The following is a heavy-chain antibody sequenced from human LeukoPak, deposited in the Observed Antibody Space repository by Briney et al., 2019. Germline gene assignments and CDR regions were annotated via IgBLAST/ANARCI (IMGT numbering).Heavy chain of an antibody. CDR2: IYHSGST. CDR1: GGSISSSNW. D-gene: IGHD5/OR15-5a*01. Sequence: SGTLSLTCAVSGGSISSSNWWSWVRQPPGKGLEWIGEIYHSGSTNYNPSLKSRVTISVDKSKNQFSLKLSSVTAADTAVYYCARGVLGVYDQVSFDYWGQGTLVTVSS. CDR3: ARGVLGVYDQVSFDY. J-gene: IGHJ4*02. V-gene: IGHV4-4*02.